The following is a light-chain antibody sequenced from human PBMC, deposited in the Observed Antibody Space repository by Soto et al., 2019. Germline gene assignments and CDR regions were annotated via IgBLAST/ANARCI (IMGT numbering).Light chain of an antibody. CDR2: DES. CDR3: QQRSVWPWT. J-gene: IGKJ1*01. V-gene: IGKV3-11*01. Sequence: EIVLTQSPATLSLSPGERATLSCMASQSVSNYLVWYQQKTGQAPRLLIYDESKRATGIPDRLSGGGSGTDLNLTISRLEPEDFAVYYCQQRSVWPWTCGQGTKVDIK. CDR1: QSVSNY.